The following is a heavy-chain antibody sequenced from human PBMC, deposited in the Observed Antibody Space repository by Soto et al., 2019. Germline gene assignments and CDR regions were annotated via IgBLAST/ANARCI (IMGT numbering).Heavy chain of an antibody. CDR2: INHSGST. CDR1: GGSFTGYY. Sequence: LSRTSAVCGGSFTGYYGSWVRQPPGKGLEWIGEINHSGSTNYNPSLESRVTISVDTSKNQFSLKLSSVTAADTAVYYCARGRGSGITGITVVGYYYRMDVRGRGT. CDR3: ARGRGSGITGITVVGYYYRMDV. J-gene: IGHJ6*02. D-gene: IGHD1-20*01. V-gene: IGHV4-34*01.